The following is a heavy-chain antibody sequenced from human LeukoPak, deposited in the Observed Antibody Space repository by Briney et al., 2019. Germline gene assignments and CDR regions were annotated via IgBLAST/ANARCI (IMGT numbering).Heavy chain of an antibody. D-gene: IGHD3-22*01. CDR1: GGSISSSSYY. Sequence: SETLSLTCTVSGGSISSSSYYWGWIRQPPGKGLEWIGSIYYSGSTYYNPSLKSRVTISVHTSKNQFSLKLSSVTPADTAVYYCASSRNYYDSSGYYPPPYAFDIWGQGTMVTVSS. CDR2: IYYSGST. CDR3: ASSRNYYDSSGYYPPPYAFDI. J-gene: IGHJ3*02. V-gene: IGHV4-39*07.